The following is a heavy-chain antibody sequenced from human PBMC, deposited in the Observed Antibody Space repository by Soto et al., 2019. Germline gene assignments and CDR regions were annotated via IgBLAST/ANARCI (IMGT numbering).Heavy chain of an antibody. CDR2: ISRTGSET. J-gene: IGHJ4*02. Sequence: VGSLRLSCAASGFTFSSCSMGWVRQAPGKGPAWVSTISRTGSETYYADSVKGRFTISRDNSKNTLSLQMNSLRVEDMGVYFCAKGGTFVKETDFWGQGALVTVSS. D-gene: IGHD3-16*02. CDR1: GFTFSSCS. CDR3: AKGGTFVKETDF. V-gene: IGHV3-23*05.